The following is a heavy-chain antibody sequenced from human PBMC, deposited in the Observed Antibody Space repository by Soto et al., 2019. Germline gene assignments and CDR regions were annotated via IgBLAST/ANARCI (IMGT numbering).Heavy chain of an antibody. J-gene: IGHJ5*02. V-gene: IGHV1-8*01. CDR1: GYTFTSYD. CDR2: MNPNSGNT. Sequence: QVQLVQSGAEVKKPGASVKVSCKASGYTFTSYDINWVRQATGQGLEWMGWMNPNSGNTGYAQKFQGRVTMTRNTSISTAYMELGRLRSEDTAVYYFARGALRYFAWLSRYNWFDPWGQGTLVTVSS. CDR3: ARGALRYFAWLSRYNWFDP. D-gene: IGHD3-9*01.